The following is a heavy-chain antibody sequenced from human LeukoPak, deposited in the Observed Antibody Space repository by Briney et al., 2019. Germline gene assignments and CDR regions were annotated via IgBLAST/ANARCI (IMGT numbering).Heavy chain of an antibody. V-gene: IGHV3-66*01. CDR2: IYSGGST. D-gene: IGHD1-26*01. CDR1: RIIVSSNY. J-gene: IGHJ4*02. Sequence: GGSLRLSCVASRIIVSSNYMTWVRQAPGKGLEWVSVIYSGGSTYYADSVKGRFTISRDNSKNTLYLQMNNLRVEDTAVYYCARGPSGGRYYVGDYWGQGTLVTVSS. CDR3: ARGPSGGRYYVGDY.